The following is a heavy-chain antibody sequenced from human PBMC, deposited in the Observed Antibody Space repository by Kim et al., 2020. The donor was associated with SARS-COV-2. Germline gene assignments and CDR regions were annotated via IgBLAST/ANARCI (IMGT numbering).Heavy chain of an antibody. J-gene: IGHJ4*02. V-gene: IGHV1-69*01. Sequence: ANYAQKFQGRGTITADESTSTAYMELSSRRSEDTAVYYCARGRGDGPTDYWGQGTLVTVSS. CDR2: A. D-gene: IGHD3-10*01. CDR3: ARGRGDGPTDY.